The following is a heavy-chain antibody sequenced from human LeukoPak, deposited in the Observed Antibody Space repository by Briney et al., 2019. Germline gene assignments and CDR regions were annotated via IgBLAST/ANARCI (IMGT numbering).Heavy chain of an antibody. J-gene: IGHJ4*02. Sequence: SETLSLTCTVSGGSISSYYWSWIRQPPGKGLEWIGYIYYSGSTNYNPSLKSRVTISVDTSKNQFSLKLSSVTAADTAVYYCARASRWHPFDYWGQGTLVTVSS. CDR2: IYYSGST. CDR3: ARASRWHPFDY. V-gene: IGHV4-59*01. CDR1: GGSISSYY.